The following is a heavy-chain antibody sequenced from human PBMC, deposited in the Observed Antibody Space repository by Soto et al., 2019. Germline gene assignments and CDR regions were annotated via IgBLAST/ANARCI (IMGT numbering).Heavy chain of an antibody. CDR3: ARPKSLYSSGYYYFDY. CDR2: IIPIFGTA. Sequence: QVQLVQSGAEVKKPGSSVKVSCKASGGTFSSYAISWVRQAPGQGLEWMGGIIPIFGTANYAQKFQGRVTITADESTSTAYMELSSLRSEDTAGYYWARPKSLYSSGYYYFDYWGQGTLVTVSS. D-gene: IGHD3-22*01. CDR1: GGTFSSYA. V-gene: IGHV1-69*01. J-gene: IGHJ4*02.